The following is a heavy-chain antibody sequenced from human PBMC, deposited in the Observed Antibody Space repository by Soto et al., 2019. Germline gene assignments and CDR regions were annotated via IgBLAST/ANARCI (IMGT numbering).Heavy chain of an antibody. CDR3: AKDPLDSSGYGN. CDR1: GGSFSGYY. J-gene: IGHJ4*02. Sequence: SETLSLTCAVYGGSFSGYYWSWIRQPPGKGLEWIGEINHSGSTNYNPSLKSRVTISVDTSKNQFSLKLSSVTAADTAVYYCAKDPLDSSGYGNWGQGTLVTVSS. CDR2: INHSGST. V-gene: IGHV4-34*01. D-gene: IGHD3-22*01.